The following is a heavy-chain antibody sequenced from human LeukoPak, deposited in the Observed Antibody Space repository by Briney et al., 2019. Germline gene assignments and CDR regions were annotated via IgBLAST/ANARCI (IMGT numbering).Heavy chain of an antibody. CDR2: ITYDGSNK. CDR3: AKDPPSDDYVWGSYRFPDY. V-gene: IGHV3-30*18. D-gene: IGHD3-16*02. CDR1: GFTFSSYG. J-gene: IGHJ4*02. Sequence: WGSLRLSCAAYGFTFSSYGMHWVRQAPGKGLEWVADITYDGSNKYYADPVKGRFTISRDNSKNTLYLQMNSLRAEDTAVYYCAKDPPSDDYVWGSYRFPDYWGQGTLVSVSS.